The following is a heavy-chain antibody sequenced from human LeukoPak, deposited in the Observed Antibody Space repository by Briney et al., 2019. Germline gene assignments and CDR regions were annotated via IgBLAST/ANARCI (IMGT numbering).Heavy chain of an antibody. V-gene: IGHV4-59*01. J-gene: IGHJ5*02. CDR2: IYYSGST. CDR3: ARATTGTTNWFDP. D-gene: IGHD1-1*01. Sequence: SETLSLTCTVSGGSISSYYWSWIRQPPGKGLEWIGYIYYSGSTNYNPSLKSRVTISVDTSKNQYSLKLSSVTAADTAVYYCARATTGTTNWFDPWGQGTLVTVSS. CDR1: GGSISSYY.